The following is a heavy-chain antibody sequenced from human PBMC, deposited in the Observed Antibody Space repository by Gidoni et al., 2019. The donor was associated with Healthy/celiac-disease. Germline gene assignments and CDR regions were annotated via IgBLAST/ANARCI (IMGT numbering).Heavy chain of an antibody. J-gene: IGHJ6*02. CDR3: ARDRLGGDFWSGYSLQDYYGMDV. Sequence: QVQLQESGPGLVKPSQTLSLTCTVSGGSISSGGYYWSWIRQHPGKGLEWIGYIYYSGSTYYNPSLKSRVTISVDTSKNQFSLKLSSVTAADTAVYYCARDRLGGDFWSGYSLQDYYGMDVWGQGTTVTVSS. CDR1: GGSISSGGYY. V-gene: IGHV4-31*03. D-gene: IGHD3-3*01. CDR2: IYYSGST.